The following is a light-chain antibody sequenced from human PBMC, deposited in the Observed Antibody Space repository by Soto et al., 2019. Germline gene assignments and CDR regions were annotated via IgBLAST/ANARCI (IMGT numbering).Light chain of an antibody. CDR3: QQYNNWPPEGA. CDR1: QSVSSN. CDR2: GAS. V-gene: IGKV3-15*01. J-gene: IGKJ1*01. Sequence: DIVMTQSPATLSVSPGERATLSCRASQSVSSNLAWYQQKPGQAPRLLIYGASTRATGIPARFSGSGSGTEFTLTISSLQSEDFAVYYCQQYNNWPPEGAFGQGTKVDI.